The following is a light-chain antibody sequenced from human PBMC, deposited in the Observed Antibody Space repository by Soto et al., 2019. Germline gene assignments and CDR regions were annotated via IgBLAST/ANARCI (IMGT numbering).Light chain of an antibody. CDR2: AAS. Sequence: DIQMTQSPSSLSASVGDRVTITCRASQSISNSLNWYQQKPGKAPDLLIYAASNLQSGVPSRFSGSGSGTDFTLTISSLQPEDVATSDYHHSHSSPQPFTFGQGTKLEIK. V-gene: IGKV1-39*01. J-gene: IGKJ2*01. CDR3: HHSHSSPQPFT. CDR1: QSISNS.